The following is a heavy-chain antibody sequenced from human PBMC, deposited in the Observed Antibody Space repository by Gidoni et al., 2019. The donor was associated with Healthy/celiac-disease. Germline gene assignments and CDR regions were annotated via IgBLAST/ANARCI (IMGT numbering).Heavy chain of an antibody. CDR1: GGSVSSGSYY. Sequence: QVQLQESGPGLVKPSETLSLTCTVSGGSVSSGSYYWSWIRQPPGKGLEWIGYIYYSGSTNYNPSLKSRVTISVDTSKNQFSLKLSSVTAADTAVYYCARDKVEGSSGGWYFDLWGRGTLVTVSS. CDR2: IYYSGST. CDR3: ARDKVEGSSGGWYFDL. D-gene: IGHD6-25*01. J-gene: IGHJ2*01. V-gene: IGHV4-61*01.